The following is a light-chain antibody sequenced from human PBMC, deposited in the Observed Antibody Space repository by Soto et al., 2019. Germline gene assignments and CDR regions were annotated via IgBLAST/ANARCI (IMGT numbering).Light chain of an antibody. V-gene: IGKV1-27*01. J-gene: IGKJ4*01. CDR3: KKDNSAPLT. CDR2: AAS. Sequence: DIQMTQSPYSLSASVGDRVTITCRASLPISNYLAWYQQKPGKIPNLLIYAASTLQEGVPSRLSGSGSGTDYTLTISIKKHEDVAAYYCKKDNSAPLTFGGGTKVEIK. CDR1: LPISNY.